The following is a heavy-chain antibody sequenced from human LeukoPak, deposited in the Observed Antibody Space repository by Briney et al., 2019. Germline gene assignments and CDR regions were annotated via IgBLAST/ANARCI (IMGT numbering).Heavy chain of an antibody. V-gene: IGHV3-30*04. Sequence: GRSLRLSCAASGFTFSSYAMHWVRQAPGNGLEWVAVISYDGSNKYYADSVKGRFTISRDNSKNTLYLQMNSLRAEDTAVYYCATEEGGGLGYCSSTSCPTGDYYGIDVWGKGTTVTVSS. CDR2: ISYDGSNK. D-gene: IGHD2-2*01. CDR3: ATEEGGGLGYCSSTSCPTGDYYGIDV. J-gene: IGHJ6*04. CDR1: GFTFSSYA.